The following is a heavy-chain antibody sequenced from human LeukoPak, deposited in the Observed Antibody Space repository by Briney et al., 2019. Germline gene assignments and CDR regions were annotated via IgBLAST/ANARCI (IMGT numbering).Heavy chain of an antibody. CDR3: AIPGSGSYPEGWFDP. D-gene: IGHD3-10*01. J-gene: IGHJ5*02. Sequence: SETLSLTCTVSGGSISSYYWSWIRQPPGKGLEWIGYIYYSGSTNYNPSLKSRVTISVDTSKNQFSLKLSSVTAADTAVYYCAIPGSGSYPEGWFDPWGQGTLVTVSS. CDR2: IYYSGST. CDR1: GGSISSYY. V-gene: IGHV4-59*01.